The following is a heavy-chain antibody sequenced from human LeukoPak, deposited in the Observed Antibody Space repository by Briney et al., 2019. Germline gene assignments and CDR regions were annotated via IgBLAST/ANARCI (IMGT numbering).Heavy chain of an antibody. Sequence: GGSLRLSCAASGFTFSSYSMNWVRQAPGKGLEWVSSISSSSSYIYYADSVKGRFTISRDNAKNSLYLQMNSLRAEDTAVYYCASLVGVIAGYFDYWGQGTLVTVSS. CDR3: ASLVGVIAGYFDY. D-gene: IGHD3-10*01. V-gene: IGHV3-21*01. J-gene: IGHJ4*02. CDR1: GFTFSSYS. CDR2: ISSSSSYI.